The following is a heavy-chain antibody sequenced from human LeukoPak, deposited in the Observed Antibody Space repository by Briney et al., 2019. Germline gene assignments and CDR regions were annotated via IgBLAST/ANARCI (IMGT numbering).Heavy chain of an antibody. D-gene: IGHD1-26*01. V-gene: IGHV3-48*02. CDR3: ASSGSYRFDY. J-gene: IGHJ4*02. Sequence: PGGSLRLSWAASGFTFSSYSMNWVRQAPGKGLEWVSHITASGTAMFYADSVKGRFTISRDNAKNSLYLRMNSLRDEDTAVYYCASSGSYRFDYWGQGTLVTVSS. CDR1: GFTFSSYS. CDR2: ITASGTAM.